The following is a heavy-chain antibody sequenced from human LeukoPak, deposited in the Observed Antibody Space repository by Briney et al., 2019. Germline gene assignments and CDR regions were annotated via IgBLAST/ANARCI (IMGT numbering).Heavy chain of an antibody. J-gene: IGHJ4*02. Sequence: GGSLRLSCAASGFTVSSNYMNWVRQAPGKGLEWVSVIYSGGSTYYADSVKGRFTISRDNSKNTLYLQMNSLRAEDTAVYYCARPNSSSWYYFDYWGQGTLVTVSS. CDR1: GFTVSSNY. V-gene: IGHV3-66*04. CDR2: IYSGGST. CDR3: ARPNSSSWYYFDY. D-gene: IGHD6-13*01.